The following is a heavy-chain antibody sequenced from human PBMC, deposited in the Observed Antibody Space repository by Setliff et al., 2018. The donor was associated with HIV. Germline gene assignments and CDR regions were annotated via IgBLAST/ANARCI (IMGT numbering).Heavy chain of an antibody. Sequence: PSETLSLTCAVYGGSFSGHYWSWIRQPPGKGLEWIAEINHTGGNTNHNPSLRSRVTISVDTSKNQFSLTVSSVTAADTAVYYCARDLVSGSDAFDVWGPGTMVTVSS. CDR1: GGSFSGHY. J-gene: IGHJ3*01. D-gene: IGHD2-15*01. CDR3: ARDLVSGSDAFDV. CDR2: INHTGGNT. V-gene: IGHV4-34*01.